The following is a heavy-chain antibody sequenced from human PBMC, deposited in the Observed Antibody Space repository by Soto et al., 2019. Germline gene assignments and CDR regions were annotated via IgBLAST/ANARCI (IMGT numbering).Heavy chain of an antibody. D-gene: IGHD2-15*01. Sequence: QLQLQESGPGLVKPSETLSLTCTVSGGSISSSSYYWGWIRQPPGRGLEGIGSTYYSGSTYYNPSLKSRVPLSVDTSKNQFSLKLSSVTAAVTAVYYCATGDDCSGGSCYSWFDPWGQGTLVTVSS. V-gene: IGHV4-39*01. J-gene: IGHJ5*02. CDR1: GGSISSSSYY. CDR3: ATGDDCSGGSCYSWFDP. CDR2: TYYSGST.